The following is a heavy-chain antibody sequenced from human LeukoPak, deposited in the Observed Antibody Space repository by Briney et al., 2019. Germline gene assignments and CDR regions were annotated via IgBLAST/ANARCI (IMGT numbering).Heavy chain of an antibody. Sequence: GGSLRLSCAASGLTFNYAWMTWVRQAPGKGLEWVGHIKSKTDGGTTDYAAPVKGRFTISRDDSLPTVYLQMTSLKTEDTAVYYCTKSTADYGTWGQGTLVTVSS. V-gene: IGHV3-15*01. CDR2: IKSKTDGGTT. J-gene: IGHJ5*02. CDR3: TKSTADYGT. D-gene: IGHD4-17*01. CDR1: GLTFNYAW.